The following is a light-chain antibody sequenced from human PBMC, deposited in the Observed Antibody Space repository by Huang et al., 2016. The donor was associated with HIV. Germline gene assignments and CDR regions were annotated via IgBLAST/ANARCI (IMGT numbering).Light chain of an antibody. J-gene: IGKJ4*01. Sequence: EIVLTQSTATLSLSPGERATLSCRASQSASSYLAWYKQKPCQAPWLLIDYASNRATGITSRFSGSGSGTDFTLTSSSLEPEDFAVYYWQQRSNWPPTFGGGTKVEIK. V-gene: IGKV3-11*01. CDR1: QSASSY. CDR2: YAS. CDR3: QQRSNWPPT.